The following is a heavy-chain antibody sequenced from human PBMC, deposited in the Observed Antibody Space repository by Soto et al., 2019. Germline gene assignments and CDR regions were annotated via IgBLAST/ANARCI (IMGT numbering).Heavy chain of an antibody. D-gene: IGHD3-10*01. V-gene: IGHV4-39*01. CDR1: GGSISSSSYY. J-gene: IGHJ6*02. CDR2: IYYSGST. CDR3: ARLHYGSGSYYNYYYYYGMDV. Sequence: SETLSLTCTVSGGSISSSSYYWGWIRQPPGKGLEWIGSIYYSGSTYYNPSLKSRVTISGDTSKNQFSRKLSSETAADTAVYYCARLHYGSGSYYNYYYYYGMDVWGQGTTVTVSS.